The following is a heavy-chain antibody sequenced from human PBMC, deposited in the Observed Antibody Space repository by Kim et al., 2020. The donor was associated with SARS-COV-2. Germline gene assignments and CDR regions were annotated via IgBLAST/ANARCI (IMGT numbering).Heavy chain of an antibody. Sequence: GGSLRLSCVDSGFTFSTYGMHWVRQAPGKGLEWVAVVSSDGGTKYYADSVKGRFTISRDNSKNTLNLQMNSLRAEDTAVYYCAKEGEGVPKEYAFDIWG. V-gene: IGHV3-30*18. D-gene: IGHD3-10*01. CDR1: GFTFSTYG. CDR3: AKEGEGVPKEYAFDI. CDR2: VSSDGGTK. J-gene: IGHJ3*02.